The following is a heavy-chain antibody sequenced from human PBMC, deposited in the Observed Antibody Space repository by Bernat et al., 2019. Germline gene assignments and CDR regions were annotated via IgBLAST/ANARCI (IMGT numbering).Heavy chain of an antibody. J-gene: IGHJ4*02. CDR1: GFTFSNYG. CDR2: IWYDSSNS. V-gene: IGHV3-33*01. CDR3: AREGWSAMAAAGTGADY. D-gene: IGHD6-25*01. Sequence: QVQRVESGGGVVQPGTSLRLSCVASGFTFSNYGMHWVRQAPGKGLEWVAVIWYDSSNSYYADSVRGRFTISKDNSKNTLFLQMNSLRTEDTGVYYCAREGWSAMAAAGTGADYWGQGTLVSVSS.